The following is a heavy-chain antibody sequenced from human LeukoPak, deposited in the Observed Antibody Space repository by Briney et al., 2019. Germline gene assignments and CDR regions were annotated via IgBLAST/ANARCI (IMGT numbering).Heavy chain of an antibody. Sequence: PGGSLRLSCAASRFTVSSNYMSWVRQAPGKGLEWVSYVSSSGSTICYADSVKGRFTISRDNAKNSLYLQMNSLRAEDTAVYYCARATNWGYEFDIWGQGTVVTVSS. V-gene: IGHV3-11*04. CDR3: ARATNWGYEFDI. J-gene: IGHJ3*02. CDR1: RFTVSSNY. D-gene: IGHD7-27*01. CDR2: VSSSGSTI.